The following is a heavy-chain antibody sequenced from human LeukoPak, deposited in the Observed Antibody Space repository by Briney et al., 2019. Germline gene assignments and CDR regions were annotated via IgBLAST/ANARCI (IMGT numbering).Heavy chain of an antibody. Sequence: PGGSLRLSCAASGFTFSSHWMHWVRQAPGQGLVWVSRINSDGSSTSYAGSVKGRFTISRDNAKNTLYLQMNSLRAEDTAVYYCARAHPLDYWGQGTLVTVSS. CDR1: GFTFSSHW. V-gene: IGHV3-74*01. J-gene: IGHJ4*02. CDR2: INSDGSST. CDR3: ARAHPLDY.